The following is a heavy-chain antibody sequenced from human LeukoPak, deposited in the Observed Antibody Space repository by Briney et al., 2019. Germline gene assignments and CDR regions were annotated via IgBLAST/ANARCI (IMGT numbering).Heavy chain of an antibody. CDR1: GFTFSSYA. Sequence: GGSLRLSCAASGFTFSSYAMSWVRQAPGKGLEWVSAISGSGGSTYYADSVRGRFTISRDNSRNTVYLQMNSLRAEDTAVYYCAKDDRWLQFCCWGQGTLVTVSA. V-gene: IGHV3-23*01. CDR2: ISGSGGST. D-gene: IGHD5-24*01. CDR3: AKDDRWLQFCC. J-gene: IGHJ4*02.